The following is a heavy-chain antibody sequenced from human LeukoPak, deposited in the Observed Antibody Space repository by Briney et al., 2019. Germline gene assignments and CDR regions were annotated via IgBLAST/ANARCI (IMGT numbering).Heavy chain of an antibody. CDR2: ISWTSGSI. CDR3: AKDIGRYYYGSGNWFDP. D-gene: IGHD3-10*01. V-gene: IGHV3-9*01. Sequence: GGSLRLSCAASGFTFSSYWMHWVRQAPGKGLEWVSGISWTSGSIGYADSVKGRFTISRDNAKNSLYLQMNSLRAEDTALYYCAKDIGRYYYGSGNWFDPWGQGTLVTVSS. J-gene: IGHJ5*02. CDR1: GFTFSSYW.